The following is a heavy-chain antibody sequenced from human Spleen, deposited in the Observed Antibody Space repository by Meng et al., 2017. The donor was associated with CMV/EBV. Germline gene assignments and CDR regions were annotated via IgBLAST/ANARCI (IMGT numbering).Heavy chain of an antibody. J-gene: IGHJ4*02. Sequence: GQLQESGPGLVKPSQTLSLTCTVSGGSISSGSYYWSWIRQPAGKGLEWIGRIYTSGSTNYNPSLKSRVTISVDTSKNQFSLKLSSVTAADTAVYYCASAPYYYDSSGYLLWGQGTLVTVSS. V-gene: IGHV4-61*02. CDR3: ASAPYYYDSSGYLL. CDR2: IYTSGST. CDR1: GGSISSGSYY. D-gene: IGHD3-22*01.